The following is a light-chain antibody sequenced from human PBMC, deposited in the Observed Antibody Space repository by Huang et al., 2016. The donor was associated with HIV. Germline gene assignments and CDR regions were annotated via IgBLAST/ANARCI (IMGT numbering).Light chain of an antibody. CDR2: RAS. V-gene: IGKV3-15*01. J-gene: IGKJ4*02. Sequence: EVVMTQSPNTLSVSPGERATLSCRASQSISSNLAWYQQKPGQAPRLLIYRASARAAGGPARFSGSGSGTEFTLTISSLQSEDCAIYYCQQYNNWPPLTFGGGTKVEI. CDR1: QSISSN. CDR3: QQYNNWPPLT.